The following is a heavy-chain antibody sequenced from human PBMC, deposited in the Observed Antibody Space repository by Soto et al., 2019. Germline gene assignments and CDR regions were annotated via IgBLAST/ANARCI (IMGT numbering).Heavy chain of an antibody. CDR3: VGEVASGY. Sequence: QVQLVESGGGVVQPGRSLRLSCAASGVTLSNFGMHWVSQAPGKGLEWVAVISRDGSTMFYADSVKGRFTISRDSSRNTLYLQINSLIAEDTAVYHCVGEVASGYWGQGTLVTVSS. V-gene: IGHV3-30*03. J-gene: IGHJ4*02. CDR2: ISRDGSTM. D-gene: IGHD2-21*01. CDR1: GVTLSNFG.